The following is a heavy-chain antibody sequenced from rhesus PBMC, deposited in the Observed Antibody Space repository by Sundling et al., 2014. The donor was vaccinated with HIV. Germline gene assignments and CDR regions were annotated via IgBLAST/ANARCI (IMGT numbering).Heavy chain of an antibody. CDR2: IFGYSATT. V-gene: IGHV4-165*01. CDR3: AREEWQLYVDY. CDR1: GASFSGYF. Sequence: QVQLQESGPGLVKPSETLSLTCAVSGASFSGYFWGWIRQPPGKGLEWVGSIFGYSATTYYNPSLKSRVTLSVETSKNQFALKLSSVTAADTAVYYCAREEWQLYVDYWGQGVLVTVSS. D-gene: IGHD1-44*02. J-gene: IGHJ4*01.